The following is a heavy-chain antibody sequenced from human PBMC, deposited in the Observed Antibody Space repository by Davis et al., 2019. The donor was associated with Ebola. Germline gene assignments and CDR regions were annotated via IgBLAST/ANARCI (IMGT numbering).Heavy chain of an antibody. CDR2: ISISSAFI. CDR1: GFTFSTYT. D-gene: IGHD1-26*01. J-gene: IGHJ4*02. V-gene: IGHV3-21*01. Sequence: GESLKISCAASGFTFSTYTMTWVRPAPGKGLEWVSSISISSAFIYYADSVKGRFTISRDNSKKTLYLQMNSLRAEDTAVYYCAKDDYHSGSPFDYWGQGTLVTVSS. CDR3: AKDDYHSGSPFDY.